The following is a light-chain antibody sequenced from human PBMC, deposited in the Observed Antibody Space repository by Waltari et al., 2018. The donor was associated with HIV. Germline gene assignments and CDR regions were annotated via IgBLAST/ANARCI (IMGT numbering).Light chain of an antibody. Sequence: EIVMTQSPATLSVSPGERATLSCRTSQSVSSNLAWYQQKPGQATRLLIYGASIRATGIPARFSGSGYGTEFTITISSLQSEDFTVYYCQEYDNWPPLTFGGGTKVEIK. CDR3: QEYDNWPPLT. CDR2: GAS. CDR1: QSVSSN. J-gene: IGKJ4*01. V-gene: IGKV3-15*01.